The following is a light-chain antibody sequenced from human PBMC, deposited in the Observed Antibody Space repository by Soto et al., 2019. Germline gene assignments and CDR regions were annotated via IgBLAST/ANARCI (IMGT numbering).Light chain of an antibody. V-gene: IGKV1-5*01. J-gene: IGKJ4*01. Sequence: DIQMTQSPSTLSTSVGDRVTITCRASQSISSRLAWYQQKPGQAPKLLFYDASSLQSGVPSRFSGSGSGTEFTLTISSLQPDDFATYYCQQSNDYPLTFGGGTKADIK. CDR2: DAS. CDR1: QSISSR. CDR3: QQSNDYPLT.